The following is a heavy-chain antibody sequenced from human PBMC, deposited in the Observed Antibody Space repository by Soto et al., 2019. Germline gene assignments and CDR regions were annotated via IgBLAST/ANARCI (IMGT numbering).Heavy chain of an antibody. V-gene: IGHV1-69*13. CDR1: GGTFSSYA. J-gene: IGHJ3*02. CDR3: ARALYSSGWYHAFDI. Sequence: RASVKVSCKASGGTFSSYAISWVRQAPGQGLEWMGGIIPIFGTANYAQKFQGRVTITADESTSTAYMELSSLRSEDTAVYYCARALYSSGWYHAFDIWGQGTMVTVSS. CDR2: IIPIFGTA. D-gene: IGHD6-19*01.